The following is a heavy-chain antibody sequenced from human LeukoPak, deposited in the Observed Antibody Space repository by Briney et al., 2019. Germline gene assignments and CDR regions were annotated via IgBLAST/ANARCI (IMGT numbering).Heavy chain of an antibody. CDR1: GGSISSSIYY. CDR2: IYYSGST. J-gene: IGHJ4*02. D-gene: IGHD1-26*01. V-gene: IGHV4-39*01. CDR3: ARRDQRSRTDY. Sequence: PSETLSLTRTVSGGSISSSIYYWGWICQPPGKGLEWIGSIYYSGSTYYNPSLKSRVTISVDTSKNQFSLKLSSVTAADTAVYYCARRDQRSRTDYWGQGTLVTVSS.